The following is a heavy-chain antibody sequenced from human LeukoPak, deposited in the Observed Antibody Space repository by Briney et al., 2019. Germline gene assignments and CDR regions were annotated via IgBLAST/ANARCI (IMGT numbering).Heavy chain of an antibody. Sequence: SVKVSCKASGGTFSSYAISWVRQAPGQGLEWMGGIIPIFGTANYALKFQGRVTITADESTSTAYMELSSLRSEDTAVYYCASGYYYDSSGYYSDVPYFDYWGQGTLVTVSS. D-gene: IGHD3-22*01. J-gene: IGHJ4*02. CDR3: ASGYYYDSSGYYSDVPYFDY. V-gene: IGHV1-69*13. CDR1: GGTFSSYA. CDR2: IIPIFGTA.